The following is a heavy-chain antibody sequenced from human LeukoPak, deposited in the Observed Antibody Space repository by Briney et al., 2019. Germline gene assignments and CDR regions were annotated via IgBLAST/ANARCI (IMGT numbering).Heavy chain of an antibody. CDR3: ARAPGYEILTGYPVWFDP. J-gene: IGHJ5*02. V-gene: IGHV3-30*04. CDR1: GFTFSSYA. CDR2: ISYDGSDK. D-gene: IGHD3-9*01. Sequence: GGSLRLSCAASGFTFSSYAMHWVRQAPGKGLEWVAVISYDGSDKYYADCVRGRFTISRDNSKNTLYLQMISLRVEEMAVYYCARAPGYEILTGYPVWFDPWGQGTLVTVSS.